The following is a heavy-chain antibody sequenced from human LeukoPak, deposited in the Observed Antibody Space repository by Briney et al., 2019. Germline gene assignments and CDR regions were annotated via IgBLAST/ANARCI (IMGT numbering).Heavy chain of an antibody. J-gene: IGHJ4*02. CDR3: ARGVPYSSSWSVGPYFDY. Sequence: PGGSLRLSCAASGFTFSSYSMNWVRQAPGKGLEWASYISSSSSTMYYAGSVKGRFTISRDNAKSSLYLQMNSLRAEDTAVYYCARGVPYSSSWSVGPYFDYWGQGTLVTVSS. V-gene: IGHV3-48*04. CDR1: GFTFSSYS. D-gene: IGHD6-13*01. CDR2: ISSSSSTM.